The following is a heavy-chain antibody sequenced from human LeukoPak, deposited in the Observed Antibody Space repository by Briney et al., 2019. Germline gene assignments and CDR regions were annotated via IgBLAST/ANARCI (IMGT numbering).Heavy chain of an antibody. CDR3: ASHWAQQVVSDY. CDR2: ISYDGKNK. Sequence: PGGSLRLSCAASGFTFSRYGMHWVRQAPGKGLEWVAVISYDGKNKYYADSVKGRFTISRDNSKNTLYLQMSNLRAEDTAIYYCASHWAQQVVSDYWGQGTLVTVSS. CDR1: GFTFSRYG. J-gene: IGHJ4*02. V-gene: IGHV3-30*03. D-gene: IGHD6-13*01.